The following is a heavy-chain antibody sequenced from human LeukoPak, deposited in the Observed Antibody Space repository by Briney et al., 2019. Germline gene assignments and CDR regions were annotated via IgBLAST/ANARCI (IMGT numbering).Heavy chain of an antibody. J-gene: IGHJ4*02. CDR3: ARGPYDYVWGNYRCTAASFDY. Sequence: ASVKVSCKASGYTFTGYDMHWVRQAPGQGLEWMGRINPNRGGTTYAQHFQGRVTMTRDTSISTAYLELSSLRPDDTAMYYCARGPYDYVWGNYRCTAASFDYWGQGTLVTVSS. CDR2: INPNRGGT. V-gene: IGHV1-2*06. CDR1: GYTFTGYD. D-gene: IGHD3-16*02.